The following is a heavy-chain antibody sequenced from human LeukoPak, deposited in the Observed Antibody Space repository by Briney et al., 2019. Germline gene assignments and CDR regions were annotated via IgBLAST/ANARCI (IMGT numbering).Heavy chain of an antibody. CDR3: ARGGDYVFYFDF. CDR1: GGSFSGYW. V-gene: IGHV4-34*01. J-gene: IGHJ4*02. D-gene: IGHD4-17*01. CDR2: INHTGAT. Sequence: KPSETLSLTCAVYGGSFSGYWWSWIRQPPGKGLEWIGEINHTGATRYNPSLKSRVTVSVDTSKNQFSLKLSSVTAADTAVYYCARGGDYVFYFDFWDQGTLVTVSS.